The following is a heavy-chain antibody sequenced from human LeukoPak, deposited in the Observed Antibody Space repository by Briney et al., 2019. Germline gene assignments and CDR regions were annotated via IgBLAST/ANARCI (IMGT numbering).Heavy chain of an antibody. CDR2: INPNSGGT. J-gene: IGHJ4*02. V-gene: IGHV1-2*02. CDR1: GYTFTSYG. CDR3: ARVLYSSGWYDY. D-gene: IGHD6-19*01. Sequence: ASVKVSCKASGYTFTSYGISWVRQAPGQGLEWMGWINPNSGGTNYAQKFQGRVTMTRDTSISTAYMELSRLRSDDTAVYYCARVLYSSGWYDYWGQGTLVTVSS.